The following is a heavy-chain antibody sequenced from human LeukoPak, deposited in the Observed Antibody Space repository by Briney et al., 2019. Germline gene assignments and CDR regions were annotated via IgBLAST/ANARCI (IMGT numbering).Heavy chain of an antibody. CDR3: TRVGYIDEGIDY. Sequence: GGSLRLSCVASGFPFSSYWMTWVRQAPGKGLEWVANIKQDGSKKSYADSVKGRFTNSRDNAKNSLYLQMNSLRAEDTAIYYCTRVGYIDEGIDYWGQGTLVTVSS. D-gene: IGHD5-24*01. V-gene: IGHV3-7*04. CDR2: IKQDGSKK. J-gene: IGHJ4*02. CDR1: GFPFSSYW.